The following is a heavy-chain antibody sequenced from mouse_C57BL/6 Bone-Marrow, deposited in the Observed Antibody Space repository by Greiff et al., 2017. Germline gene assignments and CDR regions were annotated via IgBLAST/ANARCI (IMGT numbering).Heavy chain of an antibody. J-gene: IGHJ4*01. CDR3: ARCYDSNFSYAMDY. Sequence: VQLQQSGPGLAKPSQTLSLTCSVTGYSITSDYWNWIRQFPGHKLEYMGYISYSGSTYYNPSLKSRISISRDTSKDKYYLQLYSVTTEYTATYYCARCYDSNFSYAMDYWGQGTSVTVSS. V-gene: IGHV3-8*01. CDR2: ISYSGST. D-gene: IGHD2-5*01. CDR1: GYSITSDY.